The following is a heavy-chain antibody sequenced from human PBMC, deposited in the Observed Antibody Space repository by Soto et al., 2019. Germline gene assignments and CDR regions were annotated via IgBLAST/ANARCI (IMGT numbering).Heavy chain of an antibody. CDR1: GGSLSRGDYY. D-gene: IGHD2-15*01. J-gene: IGHJ6*02. V-gene: IGHV4-30-4*01. Sequence: QVQLQESGPGLVKPSQTLSLTCTVSGGSLSRGDYYWSWIRQPPGKGLAWIGYIYSSGSTYYNPSLKSRVTISVDTSKNQFSLKLSSVTAADTAVYYCARDHYESPWVVVANYGMDVWGQGTTVTVSS. CDR2: IYSSGST. CDR3: ARDHYESPWVVVANYGMDV.